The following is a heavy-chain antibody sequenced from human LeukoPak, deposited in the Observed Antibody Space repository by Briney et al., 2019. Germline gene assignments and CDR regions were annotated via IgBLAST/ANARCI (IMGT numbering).Heavy chain of an antibody. Sequence: GGSLRLSCVDSGFTFTNAWMSWVRQAPGKGLEWIGRIKSKTDGETTNYAEPVRGRFTISRDDSKSAVYLQMNSLKIEDTAVYCCTTDLGTYYHGSQRLIPIDYWGQGTLVTVSS. D-gene: IGHD3-10*01. J-gene: IGHJ4*02. CDR3: TTDLGTYYHGSQRLIPIDY. CDR2: IKSKTDGETT. V-gene: IGHV3-15*01. CDR1: GFTFTNAW.